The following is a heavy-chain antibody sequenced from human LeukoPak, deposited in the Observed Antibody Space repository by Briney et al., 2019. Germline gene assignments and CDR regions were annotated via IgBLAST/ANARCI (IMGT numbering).Heavy chain of an antibody. V-gene: IGHV1-46*01. CDR3: ARLGDYGSGSVTTHHFDY. Sequence: ASVEVSCKASGYTFTSYYMHWVRQAPGQGLEWMGIINPSGGSTSYAQKFQGRVTMTRDTSTSTVYMELSSLRSEDTAVYYCARLGDYGSGSVTTHHFDYWGQGTLVTVSS. CDR1: GYTFTSYY. CDR2: INPSGGST. J-gene: IGHJ4*02. D-gene: IGHD3-10*01.